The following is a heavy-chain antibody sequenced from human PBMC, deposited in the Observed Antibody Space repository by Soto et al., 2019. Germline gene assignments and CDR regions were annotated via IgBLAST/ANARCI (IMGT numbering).Heavy chain of an antibody. CDR3: ATGEEQQLVIY. Sequence: SVKVSCKASGGTFSSYAISWLRQAPGQGLEWMGGIIPIFGTANYAQKFQGRVTITADESTSTAYMELSSLRSEDTAVYYCATGEEQQLVIYWGQGTLVTVSS. V-gene: IGHV1-69*13. CDR1: GGTFSSYA. CDR2: IIPIFGTA. D-gene: IGHD6-13*01. J-gene: IGHJ4*02.